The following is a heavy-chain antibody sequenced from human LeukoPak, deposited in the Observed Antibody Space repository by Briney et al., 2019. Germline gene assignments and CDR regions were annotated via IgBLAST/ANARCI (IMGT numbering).Heavy chain of an antibody. D-gene: IGHD2-2*01. V-gene: IGHV3-48*04. CDR2: ISSSSSTI. Sequence: GGSLRLSCAASGFTFSSYSMNWVRQAPGKGLEWVSYISSSSSTIYYADSVKGRFTISRDNAKNSLYLQMNSLRAEDTAVYYCAKDLVDPYCSSTSCHVPFDYWGQGTLVTVSS. J-gene: IGHJ4*02. CDR3: AKDLVDPYCSSTSCHVPFDY. CDR1: GFTFSSYS.